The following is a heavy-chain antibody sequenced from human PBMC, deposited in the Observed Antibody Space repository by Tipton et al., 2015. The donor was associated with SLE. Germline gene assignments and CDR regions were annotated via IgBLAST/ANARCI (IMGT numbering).Heavy chain of an antibody. Sequence: TLSLTCTVSGGSISSGSYYWSWIRQPAGKGLEWIGRIYTSGSTNYNPSLKSRVTISVDTSKNQFSLKLSSVTAADTAVYYCARERPNSPHPHKSGVTIPVHTPSNQSSLPRTSVTAADADVYYCARDHSGRLRTYFGYWGQGPLLPVPS. CDR1: GGSISSGSYY. V-gene: IGHV4-61*02. J-gene: IGHJ4*02. CDR3: ARERPNSPHPHKSGVTIPVHTPSNQSSLPRTSVTAADADVYYCARDHSGRLRTYFGY. CDR2: IYTSGST. D-gene: IGHD3-10*01.